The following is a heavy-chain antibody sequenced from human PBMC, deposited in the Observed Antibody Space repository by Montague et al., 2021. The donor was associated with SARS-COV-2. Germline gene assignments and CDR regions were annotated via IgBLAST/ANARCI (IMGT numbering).Heavy chain of an antibody. CDR1: GGSISSYY. CDR3: ARGFDY. V-gene: IGHV4-59*01. J-gene: IGHJ4*02. CDR2: IYYSGST. Sequence: SETLSLTCTVSGGSISSYYWSWIRQPPGKGPEWIGYIYYSGSTNYNPSLKSRATISVDTSKNQFSLKLSSVTAADTAVYYCARGFDYWGRGTLVTVSS.